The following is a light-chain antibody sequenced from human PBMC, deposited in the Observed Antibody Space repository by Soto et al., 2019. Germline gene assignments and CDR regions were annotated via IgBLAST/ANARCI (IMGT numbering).Light chain of an antibody. Sequence: QSVLTQPPSVSAAPGRRVTISCSGSSSNIGNNYVSWYQQLPGTAPQLFIYENNKRPSGIPDRFSGSKSGTSATLGITGLQTGDEADYYCGTWDSSLSAYVFGTGTKVTVL. V-gene: IGLV1-51*02. CDR3: GTWDSSLSAYV. CDR1: SSNIGNNY. CDR2: ENN. J-gene: IGLJ1*01.